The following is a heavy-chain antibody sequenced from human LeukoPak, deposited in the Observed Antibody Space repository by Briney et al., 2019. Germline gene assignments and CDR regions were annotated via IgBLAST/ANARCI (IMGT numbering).Heavy chain of an antibody. CDR1: GDSVSSNIAA. V-gene: IGHV6-1*01. Sequence: SQTLSLTCAISGDSVSSNIAAWIWIRQSPSRGLEWLGRKYYRSKWYNDYAVYVRSRITITPDTSNNHFSLQLSSVTPEDTAVYYCARASHGYNDYWGQGTLVTVSS. D-gene: IGHD5-18*01. CDR3: ARASHGYNDY. J-gene: IGHJ4*02. CDR2: KYYRSKWYN.